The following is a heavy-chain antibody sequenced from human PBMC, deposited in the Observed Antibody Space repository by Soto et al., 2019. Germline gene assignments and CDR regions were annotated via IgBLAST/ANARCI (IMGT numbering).Heavy chain of an antibody. CDR3: ARDLGDYDYFDY. CDR2: INSDGSST. J-gene: IGHJ4*02. D-gene: IGHD4-17*01. V-gene: IGHV3-74*01. Sequence: GGSLRLSCAASGFTFSGYWMHWVRQAPGEGLVWVSRINSDGSSTNYADSVKGRFTISRDNAKNTLYLQMNSLRAEDTAVYYCARDLGDYDYFDYWGQGTLVTVSS. CDR1: GFTFSGYW.